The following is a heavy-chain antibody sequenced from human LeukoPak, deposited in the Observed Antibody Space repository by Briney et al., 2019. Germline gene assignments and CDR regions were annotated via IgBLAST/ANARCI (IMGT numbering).Heavy chain of an antibody. J-gene: IGHJ4*02. Sequence: SETLSVTCTVSGGTISSYYWSWIRQPAGKRLEWIGRIYTSGSTNYNPSLKSRVTMSVDTSKNQFSLKLSSVTAADTAVYYCARVGGGYCSGGSCEYYFDYWGQGTLVTVSS. CDR2: IYTSGST. CDR1: GGTISSYY. V-gene: IGHV4-4*07. D-gene: IGHD2-15*01. CDR3: ARVGGGYCSGGSCEYYFDY.